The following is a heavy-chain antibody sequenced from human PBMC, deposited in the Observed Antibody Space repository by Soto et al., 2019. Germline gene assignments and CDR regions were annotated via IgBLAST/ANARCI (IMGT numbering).Heavy chain of an antibody. CDR2: ISPLKGRT. V-gene: IGHV1-18*04. CDR1: GYTFTSYG. Sequence: QVQLVQSGPDVKRPGASMKVSCKASGYTFTSYGISCVLQAPVQGLEWMAWISPLKGRTQYSQKAQGRVTLSTDTSSNTAYMEMTTLRVDDTAVYYCAMDYGDRPEYFKHWGQGTLVTVS. CDR3: AMDYGDRPEYFKH. D-gene: IGHD4-17*01. J-gene: IGHJ1*01.